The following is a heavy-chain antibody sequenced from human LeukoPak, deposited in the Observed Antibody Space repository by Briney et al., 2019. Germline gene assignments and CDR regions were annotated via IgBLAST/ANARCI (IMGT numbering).Heavy chain of an antibody. CDR1: GYTFTSYY. V-gene: IGHV1-46*01. D-gene: IGHD3-22*01. CDR3: ARVRYYYDSSGYYYDPYYFDY. J-gene: IGHJ4*02. Sequence: ASVKVSCKASGYTFTSYYMHWMRQAPGQGLEWMGIINPSGGSTSYAQKFQGRVTMTRDTSTSTVYMELSSLRSEDTAVYYCARVRYYYDSSGYYYDPYYFDYWGQGTLVTVSS. CDR2: INPSGGST.